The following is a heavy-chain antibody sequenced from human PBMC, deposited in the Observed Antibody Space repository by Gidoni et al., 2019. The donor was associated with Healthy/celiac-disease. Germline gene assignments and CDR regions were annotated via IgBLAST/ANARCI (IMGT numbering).Heavy chain of an antibody. CDR2: ISYDGSNK. CDR3: AKAGISSLGVSY. Sequence: QVQLVESGGGVVQHGRSLRLSCAASGFTFSSYGMPWVRQAPGKGLEWVAVISYDGSNKYYADSVKGRFTISRDNSKNALYLQMNSLRAEDTAVYYCAKAGISSLGVSYWGQGTLVTVSS. D-gene: IGHD3-3*02. V-gene: IGHV3-30*18. J-gene: IGHJ4*02. CDR1: GFTFSSYG.